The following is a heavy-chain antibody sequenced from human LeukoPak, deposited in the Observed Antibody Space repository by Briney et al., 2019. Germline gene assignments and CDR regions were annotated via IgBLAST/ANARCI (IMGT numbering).Heavy chain of an antibody. CDR1: GGSISSYY. CDR3: ARVRRIAAPQSYSMDV. CDR2: IYYSGST. Sequence: PSETLSLTCTVSGGSISSYYWSWIRQPPGKGLEWIGYIYYSGSTNYNPSLKSRVTISVDTSKNQFSLKLSSVTAADTAVYYCARVRRIAAPQSYSMDVWGQGTTVTVSS. J-gene: IGHJ6*02. D-gene: IGHD6-6*01. V-gene: IGHV4-59*01.